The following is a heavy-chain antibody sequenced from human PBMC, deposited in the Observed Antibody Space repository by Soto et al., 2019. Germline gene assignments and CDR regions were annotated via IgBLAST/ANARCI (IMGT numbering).Heavy chain of an antibody. V-gene: IGHV3-21*01. CDR2: ISSSSSYI. Sequence: GGSLRLSCAASGFTFSSYSMNWVRQAPGKGLEWVSSISSSSSYIYYADSVKGRFTISRGNAKNSLYLQMNSLRAEDTAVYYCARSEGYYYDSSGYYSFDYWGQGTLVTVSS. J-gene: IGHJ4*02. CDR1: GFTFSSYS. D-gene: IGHD3-22*01. CDR3: ARSEGYYYDSSGYYSFDY.